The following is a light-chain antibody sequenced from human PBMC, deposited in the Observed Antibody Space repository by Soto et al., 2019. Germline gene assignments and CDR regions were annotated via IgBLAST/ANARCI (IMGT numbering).Light chain of an antibody. V-gene: IGKV1-5*01. CDR2: DAS. Sequence: DIQMTQSPSTLSASVGDRVTITCRASQSISSWLAWYQQKPGKAPKLLIYDASSLESGVPSRFSGSGSGTEFTLTITSLQPDDFETYYCKQYNSHTWKCGKVTKVDIK. J-gene: IGKJ1*01. CDR1: QSISSW. CDR3: KQYNSHTWK.